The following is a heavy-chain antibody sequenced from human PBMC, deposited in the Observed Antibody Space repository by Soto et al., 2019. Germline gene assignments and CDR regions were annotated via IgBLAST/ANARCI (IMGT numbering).Heavy chain of an antibody. CDR2: ISWDGEK. Sequence: QITLKESGPTLVKPTQTLTLTCTFSGFSLSTSGVGVGWIRQPPGKALEWLALISWDGEKRYSPSLKSRLTITKDPSGNQLVLTMTNMDPVDTATYYCAHRRGDILPGHYYLDSWGQGTLVTVSS. V-gene: IGHV2-5*02. CDR1: GFSLSTSGVG. D-gene: IGHD3-9*01. J-gene: IGHJ4*02. CDR3: AHRRGDILPGHYYLDS.